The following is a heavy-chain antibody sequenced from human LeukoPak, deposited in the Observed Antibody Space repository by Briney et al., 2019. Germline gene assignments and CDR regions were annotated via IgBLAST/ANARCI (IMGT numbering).Heavy chain of an antibody. CDR2: INHSGST. CDR1: GGSFSGYY. CDR3: ARDRNRYYDFWSGRNWFDP. J-gene: IGHJ5*02. Sequence: TSETLSLTCAVYGGSFSGYYWSWIRQPPGKGLEWIGEINHSGSTNYNPSLKSRVTISVDTSNNQFSLKLSFVTGADTAVYYWARDRNRYYDFWSGRNWFDPWGQGTLVTVSS. V-gene: IGHV4-34*01. D-gene: IGHD3-3*01.